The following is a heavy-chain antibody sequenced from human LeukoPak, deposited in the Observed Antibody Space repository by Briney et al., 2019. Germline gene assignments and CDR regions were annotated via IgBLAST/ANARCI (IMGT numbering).Heavy chain of an antibody. V-gene: IGHV4-34*01. CDR1: GGSFSGYY. Sequence: SETLSLTCAVYGGSFSGYYWSWIRQPPGKGLEWIGEINHSGSTNYNPSLKSRVTIPVDTSKNQFSLKLSSVTAADTAVYYRARGGDGSGPHPGYWGQGTLVTVSS. J-gene: IGHJ4*02. CDR3: ARGGDGSGPHPGY. CDR2: INHSGST. D-gene: IGHD3-10*01.